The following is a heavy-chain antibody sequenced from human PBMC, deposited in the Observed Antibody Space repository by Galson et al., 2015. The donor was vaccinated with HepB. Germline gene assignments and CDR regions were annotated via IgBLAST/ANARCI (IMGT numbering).Heavy chain of an antibody. D-gene: IGHD6-19*01. CDR2: IYPGDSDT. CDR1: GYRFTNYW. CDR3: ARLLAVAGKDLYGMDV. V-gene: IGHV5-51*03. Sequence: QSGAEVKKPGESLKISCKGSGYRFTNYWIAWVRQMPGKGLEWMGIIYPGDSDTKYSPSFQGQVTFSADKSISTAYLQWSSLKASATAIYYCARLLAVAGKDLYGMDVWGQGTTVTVSS. J-gene: IGHJ6*02.